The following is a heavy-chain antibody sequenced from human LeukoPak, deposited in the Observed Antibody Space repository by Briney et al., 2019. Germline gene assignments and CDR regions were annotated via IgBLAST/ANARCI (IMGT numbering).Heavy chain of an antibody. V-gene: IGHV1-69*04. Sequence: SVKVSCKASGGTFSSYAISWVRQAPGQGLEWMGRIIPILGIANYAQEFQGRVTITRDTSASTAYMELSSLRSEDMAVYYCARDLSYDFWSGYAYWGQGTLVTVSS. CDR2: IIPILGIA. CDR1: GGTFSSYA. D-gene: IGHD3-3*01. CDR3: ARDLSYDFWSGYAY. J-gene: IGHJ4*02.